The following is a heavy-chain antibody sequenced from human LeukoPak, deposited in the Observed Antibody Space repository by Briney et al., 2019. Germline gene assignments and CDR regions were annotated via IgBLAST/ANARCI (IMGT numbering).Heavy chain of an antibody. J-gene: IGHJ5*02. CDR1: GYTFTNYY. D-gene: IGHD5-12*01. CDR3: AREDSGYDS. CDR2: INPSGGST. Sequence: APVKDSCKASGYTFTNYYMHWVRQAPGQGLEWMGIINPSGGSTNYAQKFQGRVTMTRDTSTSTVYMELSSLRSEDTAVYYCAREDSGYDSWGQGTLLTVSS. V-gene: IGHV1-46*01.